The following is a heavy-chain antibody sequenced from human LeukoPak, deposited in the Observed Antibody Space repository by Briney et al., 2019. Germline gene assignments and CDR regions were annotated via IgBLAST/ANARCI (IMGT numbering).Heavy chain of an antibody. CDR2: ISSNGGST. CDR3: ARDTSSGYYYYYYMDV. D-gene: IGHD3-22*01. CDR1: GFTFSSYA. J-gene: IGHJ6*03. V-gene: IGHV3-64*01. Sequence: GGSLRPSCAASGFTFSSYAMHWVRQAPGKGLEYVSAISSNGGSTYYANSVKGRFTISRDNSKNTLYLQMGSLRAEDMAVYYCARDTSSGYYYYYYMDVWGKGTTVTVSS.